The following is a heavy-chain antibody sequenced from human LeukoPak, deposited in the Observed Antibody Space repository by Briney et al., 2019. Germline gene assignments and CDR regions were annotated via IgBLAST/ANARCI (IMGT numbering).Heavy chain of an antibody. CDR1: GFILSNYA. Sequence: PGGSVRLSYAASGFILSNYAMSWVRQAPGKGLAWVSTVEKDSCSAYLADSVKGRFTISRDNFKITLYLQMTTLRAEDTGVFFCAKRQGADITDWYYDFWGRGTLVTVSS. D-gene: IGHD2-15*01. V-gene: IGHV3-23*05. CDR3: AKRQGADITDWYYDF. J-gene: IGHJ2*01. CDR2: VEKDSCSA.